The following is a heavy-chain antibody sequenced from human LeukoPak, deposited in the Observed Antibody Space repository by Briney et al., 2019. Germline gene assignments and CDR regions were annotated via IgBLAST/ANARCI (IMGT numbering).Heavy chain of an antibody. CDR3: ANDRAAAEDY. CDR2: TRYDGSNK. Sequence: GGSLRLSCAASGFTFSSYGMHWVRQAPGKGLEWVAFTRYDGSNKYYADSVKGRFTISRDNSKNTLYLQMNSLRAEDTAVYYCANDRAAAEDYWGQGTLVTVSS. D-gene: IGHD6-13*01. CDR1: GFTFSSYG. J-gene: IGHJ4*02. V-gene: IGHV3-30*02.